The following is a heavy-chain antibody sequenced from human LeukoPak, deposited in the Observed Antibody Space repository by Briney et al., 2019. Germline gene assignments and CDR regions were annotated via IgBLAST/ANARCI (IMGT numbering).Heavy chain of an antibody. CDR3: ARGGGADWFDP. D-gene: IGHD1-26*01. Sequence: SETLSLTCVVSGGSISSGGYSWSWIRQPPGKGLEWIGYIYHSGSTYYNPSLKSRVTISLDRSKNQFSLKLNSVTAADTAVYYCARGGGADWFDPWGQGTLVTVSS. V-gene: IGHV4-30-2*01. CDR2: IYHSGST. CDR1: GGSISSGGYS. J-gene: IGHJ5*02.